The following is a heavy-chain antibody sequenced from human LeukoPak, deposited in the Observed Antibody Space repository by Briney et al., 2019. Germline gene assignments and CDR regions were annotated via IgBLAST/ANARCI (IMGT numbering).Heavy chain of an antibody. D-gene: IGHD6-13*01. CDR2: IKQDGSEK. CDR3: ARGASIWYQGLFDY. Sequence: GGSLRLSCAASGFNFSAYWMTWVRQAPGKGLEWVATIKQDGSEKDYVDSVKGRFTISRDNAKNSLYLQMNSLRAEDTAVYYCARGASIWYQGLFDYWGQGTLVTVSS. V-gene: IGHV3-7*01. J-gene: IGHJ4*02. CDR1: GFNFSAYW.